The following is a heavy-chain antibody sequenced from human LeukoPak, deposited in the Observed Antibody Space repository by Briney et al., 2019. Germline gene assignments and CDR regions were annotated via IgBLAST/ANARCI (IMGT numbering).Heavy chain of an antibody. J-gene: IGHJ4*02. CDR1: GFTFSGYA. D-gene: IGHD3-16*01. V-gene: IGHV3-23*01. CDR2: ISGSGDST. Sequence: GGSLRLSCAASGFTFSGYAMSWVRQAPGKGLEWVPAISGSGDSTYYADSVKGRFTISRDNSKNTLYLQMSSLRAEDTAVYYCAKRGGYITTWQRTDTLDYWGQGTLVTVSS. CDR3: AKRGGYITTWQRTDTLDY.